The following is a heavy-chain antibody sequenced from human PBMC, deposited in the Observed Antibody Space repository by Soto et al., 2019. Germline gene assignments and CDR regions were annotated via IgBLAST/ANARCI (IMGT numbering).Heavy chain of an antibody. CDR3: ARSFGYSYGYGEYDY. V-gene: IGHV4-34*01. CDR1: GGSFSGYY. D-gene: IGHD5-18*01. J-gene: IGHJ4*02. Sequence: PSETLSLTCAVYGGSFSGYYWSWVRQPPGKGLEWIGEINHSGSTNYNPSLKSRVTISVDTSKNQFSLKLSSVTAADTAVYYCARSFGYSYGYGEYDYWGQGTLVTVSS. CDR2: INHSGST.